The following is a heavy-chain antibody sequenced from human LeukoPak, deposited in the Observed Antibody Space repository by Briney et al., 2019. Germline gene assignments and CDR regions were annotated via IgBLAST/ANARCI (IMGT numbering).Heavy chain of an antibody. V-gene: IGHV4-38-2*02. CDR2: MYHSGST. J-gene: IGHJ5*02. CDR3: ARHGGYYGSGSYKVHWFDP. D-gene: IGHD3-10*01. CDR1: GYSISSGHY. Sequence: PSETLSLTCTVSGYSISSGHYWGWIRQPPGKGLEWIGSMYHSGSTYYNPSLKSRVTISVDTSKNQFSLKLSSVTAADTAVYYCARHGGYYGSGSYKVHWFDPWGQGTLVTVSS.